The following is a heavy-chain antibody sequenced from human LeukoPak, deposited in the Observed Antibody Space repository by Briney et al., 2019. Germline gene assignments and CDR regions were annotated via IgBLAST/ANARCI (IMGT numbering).Heavy chain of an antibody. CDR2: ISYDGSNK. D-gene: IGHD4-17*01. CDR1: GFTFSSYG. CDR3: AKDASPTVTTAYWYFDL. Sequence: GGSLRLSCAASGFTFSSYGMHWVRQAPGKGLEWVAVISYDGSNKYYADSVKGRFTISRDNSKNTLYLQMNSLRAEDTAVYYCAKDASPTVTTAYWYFDLWGRGTLVTVSS. V-gene: IGHV3-30*18. J-gene: IGHJ2*01.